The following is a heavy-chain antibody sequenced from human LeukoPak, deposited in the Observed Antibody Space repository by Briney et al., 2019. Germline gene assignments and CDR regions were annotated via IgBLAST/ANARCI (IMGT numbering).Heavy chain of an antibody. CDR1: GGSFSGYY. V-gene: IGHV4-34*01. Sequence: SETLSLTCAVYGGSFSGYYWSWIRQPPGKGLEWIGEINHSRSTNYNPSLKSRVTISVDTSKNQFSLKLSSVTAADTAAYYCARGPITIFGVVTRPFDYWGQGTLVTVSS. J-gene: IGHJ4*02. D-gene: IGHD3-3*01. CDR2: INHSRST. CDR3: ARGPITIFGVVTRPFDY.